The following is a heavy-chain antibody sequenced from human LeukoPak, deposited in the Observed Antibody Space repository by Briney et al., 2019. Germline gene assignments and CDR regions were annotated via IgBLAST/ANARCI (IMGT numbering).Heavy chain of an antibody. CDR1: GGSTSSYY. Sequence: SETLSLTWTVSGGSTSSYYWSWIRQPPGKGLEWVGYIYYSGSTNYNPSLKSRVTISVDTSKNQFSLTLSSVTAADTAVYYCASIDNVVVPAAPKYYYMDVWGKGTTVTVSS. CDR3: ASIDNVVVPAAPKYYYMDV. D-gene: IGHD2-2*01. V-gene: IGHV4-59*01. CDR2: IYYSGST. J-gene: IGHJ6*03.